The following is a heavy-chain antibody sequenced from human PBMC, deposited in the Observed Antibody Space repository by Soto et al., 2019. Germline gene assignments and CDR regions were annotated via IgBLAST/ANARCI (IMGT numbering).Heavy chain of an antibody. Sequence: GSLRLSCAASGFSFTTYVMHWVRQTPGKGLEWVAVISHDGSYKYYGDAVEGRFTISRDTSKNAVYLEMNSLRPEDTAVYYCAKGLLAIVGTTLPRDAFNIWGQGTMVTVS. J-gene: IGHJ3*02. CDR3: AKGLLAIVGTTLPRDAFNI. V-gene: IGHV3-30*18. CDR1: GFSFTTYV. D-gene: IGHD1-26*01. CDR2: ISHDGSYK.